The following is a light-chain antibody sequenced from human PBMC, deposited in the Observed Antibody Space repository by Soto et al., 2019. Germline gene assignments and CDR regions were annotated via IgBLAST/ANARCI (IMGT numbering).Light chain of an antibody. J-gene: IGLJ2*01. CDR3: QAWDSSTVV. Sequence: SYELTQPPSVSVSPGQTASITCSGHKYACWYQQKPGQSPVLVIYQDTKRPSGIPERFSGSNSGNTATLTISGTQAMDEADYYCQAWDSSTVVFGGGTKLTVL. V-gene: IGLV3-1*01. CDR2: QDT. CDR1: KY.